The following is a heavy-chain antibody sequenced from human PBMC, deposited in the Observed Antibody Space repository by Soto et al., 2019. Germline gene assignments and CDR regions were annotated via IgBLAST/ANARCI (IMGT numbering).Heavy chain of an antibody. V-gene: IGHV4-59*01. CDR3: ARFGKRSQAAAGTRLLDYYYYMDV. CDR2: IYYSGST. J-gene: IGHJ6*03. CDR1: GGSISSYY. D-gene: IGHD6-13*01. Sequence: SETLSLTCTVSGGSISSYYWSWIRQPPGKGLGWIGYIYYSGSTNYNPSLKSRVTISVDTSMNQFSLQLSSVTAADTAVYYCARFGKRSQAAAGTRLLDYYYYMDVWGKGTTVTVSS.